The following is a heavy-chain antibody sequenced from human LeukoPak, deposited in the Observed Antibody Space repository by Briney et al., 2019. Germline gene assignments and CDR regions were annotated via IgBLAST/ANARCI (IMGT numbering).Heavy chain of an antibody. CDR3: ARVRDGYNDAYDI. V-gene: IGHV1-46*01. Sequence: GASVKVSCKASGYTFTFYYLYWVRQAPGQGLEWMGLINPSGGSTSYAQKFQGRVTMTRDMSTSTVYMELSSLKSEDTAVYYCARVRDGYNDAYDIWGQGTMVTVSS. CDR2: INPSGGST. D-gene: IGHD5-24*01. CDR1: GYTFTFYY. J-gene: IGHJ3*02.